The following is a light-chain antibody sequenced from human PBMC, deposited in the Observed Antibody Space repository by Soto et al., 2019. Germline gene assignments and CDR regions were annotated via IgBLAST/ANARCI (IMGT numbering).Light chain of an antibody. CDR3: QQYNKWPLT. V-gene: IGKV3-15*01. J-gene: IGKJ4*01. Sequence: EIVMTQSPATLSVSPGERATLSCRASQSVSSNLAWYQQKPGQAPRLLIYHASTRATGIPARFSGSGSGTEFTRTISRLQSEDFAVYYCQQYNKWPLTCGGGTKVEIK. CDR2: HAS. CDR1: QSVSSN.